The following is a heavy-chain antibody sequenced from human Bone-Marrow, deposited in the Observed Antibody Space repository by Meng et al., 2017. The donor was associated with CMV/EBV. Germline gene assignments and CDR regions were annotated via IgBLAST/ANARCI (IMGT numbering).Heavy chain of an antibody. Sequence: GSLRLSCPVSGGSVSIGRYYWSWIRQPPGKGLEWIGYIYYTGRTNYNPSLKSRVTLSTDTSKNQFSLKLSSVTAADTAVYYCARQARPQDYYYYGMDVWGQGTTVTVSS. CDR1: GGSVSIGRYY. D-gene: IGHD2-15*01. CDR3: ARQARPQDYYYYGMDV. J-gene: IGHJ6*02. V-gene: IGHV4-61*01. CDR2: IYYTGRT.